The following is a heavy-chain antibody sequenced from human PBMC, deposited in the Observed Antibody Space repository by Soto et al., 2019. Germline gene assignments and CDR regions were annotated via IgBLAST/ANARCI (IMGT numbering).Heavy chain of an antibody. CDR1: GGSISSGDYY. D-gene: IGHD3-22*01. CDR3: ARDSSPGILSHYYDSSGSHWFDP. Sequence: SETLSLTCTVSGGSISSGDYYWSWIRQPPGKGLEWIGYIYYSGSTYYNPSLKSRVTISVDTSKNQFSLKLSSVTAADTAVYYGARDSSPGILSHYYDSSGSHWFDPWGQGTLVTVSS. V-gene: IGHV4-30-4*01. J-gene: IGHJ5*02. CDR2: IYYSGST.